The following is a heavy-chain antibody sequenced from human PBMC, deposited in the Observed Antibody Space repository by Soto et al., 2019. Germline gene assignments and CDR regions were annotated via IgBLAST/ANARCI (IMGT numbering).Heavy chain of an antibody. CDR2: IYYSGST. D-gene: IGHD6-13*01. J-gene: IGHJ6*03. Sequence: SETLSLTCTVSGGSISSYYWSWIRQPPGKGLEWIGYIYYSGSTNYNPSLKSRVTISVDTSKNQFSLKLSSVTAADTAVYYCARAEQQLVRADYYYYYYMDVWGKGTTVTVSS. CDR1: GGSISSYY. CDR3: ARAEQQLVRADYYYYYYMDV. V-gene: IGHV4-59*01.